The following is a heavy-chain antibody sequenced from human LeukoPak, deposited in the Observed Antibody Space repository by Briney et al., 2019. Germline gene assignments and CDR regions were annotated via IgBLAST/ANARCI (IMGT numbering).Heavy chain of an antibody. D-gene: IGHD6-13*01. J-gene: IGHJ5*02. Sequence: ASVKVSCKASGYTFTGYYMHWVRQAPGQGLEWMGWINPNSGGTNYAQKFQGWVTMTRDTSISTAYMELSRLRSDDTAVYYCAREAGSSWLRNWFDPWGQGTLVTVSS. CDR1: GYTFTGYY. CDR2: INPNSGGT. CDR3: AREAGSSWLRNWFDP. V-gene: IGHV1-2*04.